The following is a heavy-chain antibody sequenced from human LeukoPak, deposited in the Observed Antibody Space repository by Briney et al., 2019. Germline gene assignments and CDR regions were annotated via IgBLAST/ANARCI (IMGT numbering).Heavy chain of an antibody. D-gene: IGHD3-10*01. CDR1: GFTFSSYG. CDR2: IWYDGSNK. Sequence: GGSLRLSCAASGFTFSSYGMHWVRQAPGKGLEWVAVIWYDGSNKYYADPVKGRFTISRDNSKNTLYLQMNSLRAEDTAVYYCARDRSRFYAFDIWGQGTVVTVSS. V-gene: IGHV3-33*01. J-gene: IGHJ3*02. CDR3: ARDRSRFYAFDI.